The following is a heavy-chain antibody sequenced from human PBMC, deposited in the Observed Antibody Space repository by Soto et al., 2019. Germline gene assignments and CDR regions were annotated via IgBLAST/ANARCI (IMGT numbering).Heavy chain of an antibody. CDR1: GYTFTSYG. Sequence: QVQLVQSGADVKKPGASVKVSCKASGYTFTSYGISWVRQAPGKGLEWMGWISAYNGNKKYAQKLQGRDTMTTDTSTSTAYMELRRLRSDDTAVYYCARDLVQQLFDYGGQGTLVTVSS. D-gene: IGHD6-13*01. J-gene: IGHJ4*02. CDR3: ARDLVQQLFDY. V-gene: IGHV1-18*01. CDR2: ISAYNGNK.